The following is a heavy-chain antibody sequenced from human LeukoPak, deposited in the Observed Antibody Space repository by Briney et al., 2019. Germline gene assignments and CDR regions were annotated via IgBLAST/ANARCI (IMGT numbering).Heavy chain of an antibody. CDR2: ISSSSTYI. CDR1: GFTFSSYG. Sequence: PGRSLRLSCAASGFTFSSYGIHWVRLAPGKGLEWVSSISSSSTYIYYADSVKGRFTISRDNAKNSLYLQMNSLRAEDTAVYYCAKDESSGDYRLNSFDYWGQGTLVTVSS. D-gene: IGHD4-17*01. CDR3: AKDESSGDYRLNSFDY. V-gene: IGHV3-21*01. J-gene: IGHJ4*02.